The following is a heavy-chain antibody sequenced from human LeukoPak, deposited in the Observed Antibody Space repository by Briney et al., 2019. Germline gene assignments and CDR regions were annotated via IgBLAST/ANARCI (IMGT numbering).Heavy chain of an antibody. CDR2: INPNSGGT. J-gene: IGHJ6*02. Sequence: GASVKVSCKASGYTFTGYYMHWVRQAPGQGLEWMGWINPNSGGTNYAQKFQGRVTMTRDTSISTAYMELSRLRSDDTAVYYCARGMPNYYDSSGYFGLWGHYYGMDVWGQGTTVTVSS. CDR3: ARGMPNYYDSSGYFGLWGHYYGMDV. CDR1: GYTFTGYY. D-gene: IGHD3-22*01. V-gene: IGHV1-2*02.